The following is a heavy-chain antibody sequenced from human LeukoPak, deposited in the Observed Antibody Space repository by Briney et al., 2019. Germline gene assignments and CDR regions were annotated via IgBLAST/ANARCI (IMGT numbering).Heavy chain of an antibody. D-gene: IGHD5-24*01. CDR2: ISYDGSNK. V-gene: IGHV3-30*04. CDR1: GFTFSSYA. J-gene: IGHJ4*02. Sequence: GGSLRLSCAASGFTFSSYAMHWVRQAPGKGLEWVAVISYDGSNKYYADSVKGRFTISRDNSKDTLYLQMNSLRAEDTAVYYCAKDEMKMAFDYWGQGTLVTVSS. CDR3: AKDEMKMAFDY.